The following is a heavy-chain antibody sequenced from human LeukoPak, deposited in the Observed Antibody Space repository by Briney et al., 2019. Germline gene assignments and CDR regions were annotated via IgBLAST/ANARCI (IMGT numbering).Heavy chain of an antibody. V-gene: IGHV1-18*04. Sequence: GASVKVSCKASGYIFTRYGISWVRQAPGQGLEWMGWISAYNGDTNYAQKLQGRVTMTRDTSTSTVYMELSSLRSEDTAVYYCARDDGYSYGYVAFDTWGQGTMVTVSS. CDR2: ISAYNGDT. J-gene: IGHJ3*02. D-gene: IGHD5-18*01. CDR3: ARDDGYSYGYVAFDT. CDR1: GYIFTRYG.